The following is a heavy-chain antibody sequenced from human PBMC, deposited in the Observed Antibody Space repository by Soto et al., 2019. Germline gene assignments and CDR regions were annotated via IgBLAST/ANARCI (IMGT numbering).Heavy chain of an antibody. CDR3: LKAEDGIRDTVPVSAFLLNRSSDL. Sequence: KGQEWVSSIGGDTSSTYYADSVKGRFTISRDKSKNTVFLQMNSLRADDTAVYFFLKAEDGIRDTVPVSAFLLNRSSDL. V-gene: IGHV3-23*01. CDR2: IGGDTSST. J-gene: IGHJ2*01. D-gene: IGHD2-15*01.